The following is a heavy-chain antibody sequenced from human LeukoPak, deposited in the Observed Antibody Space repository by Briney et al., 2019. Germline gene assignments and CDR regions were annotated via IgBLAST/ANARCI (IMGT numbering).Heavy chain of an antibody. Sequence: PSETLSLTCTVSGYSISSGYYWGWIRQPPGKGLEWIGSIYHSGSTYYNPSLKSRVTISVDTSKNQFSLKLSSVTAADTAAYYWAREDKGMADGFDIWGQGTMVTVSS. D-gene: IGHD1-14*01. CDR1: GYSISSGYY. CDR2: IYHSGST. CDR3: AREDKGMADGFDI. J-gene: IGHJ3*02. V-gene: IGHV4-38-2*02.